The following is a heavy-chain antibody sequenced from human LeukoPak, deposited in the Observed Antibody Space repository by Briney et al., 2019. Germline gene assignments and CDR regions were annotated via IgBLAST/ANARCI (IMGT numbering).Heavy chain of an antibody. Sequence: GGSLRLSCAASGFTFSSYGMHWVRQAPGKGLEWVAVIWYDGSNKYYADSVKGRFTISRDNSKNTLYLQMNSLRAEDTAVYYCARDVRYGDNYYYYGMDVWGQGTTVTVSS. D-gene: IGHD4-17*01. J-gene: IGHJ6*02. CDR3: ARDVRYGDNYYYYGMDV. CDR2: IWYDGSNK. CDR1: GFTFSSYG. V-gene: IGHV3-33*01.